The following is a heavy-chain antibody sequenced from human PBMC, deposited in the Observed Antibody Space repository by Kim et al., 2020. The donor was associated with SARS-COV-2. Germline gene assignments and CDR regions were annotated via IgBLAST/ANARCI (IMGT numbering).Heavy chain of an antibody. J-gene: IGHJ4*02. Sequence: PSLKSRVTISVDTSKNQFSLKLSSVTAADTAVYYCARASSTVTTDFSFDYWGQGTLVTVSS. CDR3: ARASSTVTTDFSFDY. D-gene: IGHD4-17*01. V-gene: IGHV4-31*02.